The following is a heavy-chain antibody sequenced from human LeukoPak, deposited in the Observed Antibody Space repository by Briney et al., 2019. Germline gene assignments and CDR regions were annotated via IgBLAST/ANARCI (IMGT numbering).Heavy chain of an antibody. CDR3: ARRGDYVWGSYRYRYFDY. J-gene: IGHJ4*02. D-gene: IGHD3-16*02. V-gene: IGHV4-4*07. CDR1: GASISSYY. Sequence: PSETLSLTCTVSGASISSYYWTWIRQPAGKGLEWIGLIYPSGSTNYNPSLKSRVTMSMETSKNQFSLKLSSVTAADTAVYYCARRGDYVWGSYRYRYFDYWGQGTLVTVSS. CDR2: IYPSGST.